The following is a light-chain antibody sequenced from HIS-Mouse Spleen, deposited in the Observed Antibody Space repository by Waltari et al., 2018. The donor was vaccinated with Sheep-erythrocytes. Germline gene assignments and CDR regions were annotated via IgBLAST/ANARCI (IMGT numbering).Light chain of an antibody. CDR1: QSVLYSSKNKNY. V-gene: IGKV4-1*01. CDR3: QQYYSTLT. J-gene: IGKJ4*01. Sequence: DIVMTQSPDSLAVSLGERATINCKSSQSVLYSSKNKNYLAWYQQKPGQPPKLLIYWASTRESGVPNRFIGSRSGTDFTLTIINLHAEDVTVYYCQQYYSTLTFGGGTRVEIK. CDR2: WAS.